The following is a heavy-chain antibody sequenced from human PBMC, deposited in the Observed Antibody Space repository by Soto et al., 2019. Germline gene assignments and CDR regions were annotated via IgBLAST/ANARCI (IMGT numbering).Heavy chain of an antibody. V-gene: IGHV4-39*01. Sequence: LSLTCTVSGGSISSSSSYWGWIRQPPGKGLEWIGSIYYSGSTYYNPSLKSRVNILQDTSKNQFSLNLTSMTAADTAVYYCASLLRRDGYDYWGQGTLVTVSS. CDR2: IYYSGST. D-gene: IGHD3-22*01. CDR1: GGSISSSSSY. CDR3: ASLLRRDGYDY. J-gene: IGHJ4*02.